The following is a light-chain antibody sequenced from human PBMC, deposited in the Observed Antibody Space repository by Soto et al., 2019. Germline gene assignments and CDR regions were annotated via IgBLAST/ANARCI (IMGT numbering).Light chain of an antibody. Sequence: EIVLTQSPATLSLSPGDRAILSCRASQSVGSNLAWYQQKPGQAPRLLIYDASNRASGIPARFSGSGSGTDFTLTIGNREPEDFAVYYCQQRGTWPPLSFGGGTKVEIK. CDR3: QQRGTWPPLS. J-gene: IGKJ4*01. V-gene: IGKV3-11*01. CDR2: DAS. CDR1: QSVGSN.